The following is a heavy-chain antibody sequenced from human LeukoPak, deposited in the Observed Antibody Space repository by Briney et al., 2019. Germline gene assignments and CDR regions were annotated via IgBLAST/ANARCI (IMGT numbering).Heavy chain of an antibody. J-gene: IGHJ4*02. D-gene: IGHD5-12*01. CDR2: INQDGSKE. Sequence: GGSLRLSCTASGFIFSNYWMTWVRQAPGKGLEWVAQINQDGSKEYYIDSVKARFSISGDNARNSLSLQMNSLRAEDTVVYYCVRDGGVSGYDLLDYWGQGTLVTVSS. CDR1: GFIFSNYW. CDR3: VRDGGVSGYDLLDY. V-gene: IGHV3-7*01.